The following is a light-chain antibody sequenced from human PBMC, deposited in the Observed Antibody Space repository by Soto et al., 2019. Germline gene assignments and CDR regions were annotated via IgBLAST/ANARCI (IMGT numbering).Light chain of an antibody. CDR3: QQYNKFPSLT. J-gene: IGKJ4*01. CDR2: VAS. CDR1: QSVSSN. V-gene: IGKV3-15*01. Sequence: EIVMTQSPATLSVSPGERATLSCRASQSVSSNLAWYQQKPGQAPRLLIYVASTRATGIPARFSGSGSGTEFTLTIGSLQSEDFAVYYCQQYNKFPSLTFGGGTKVEIK.